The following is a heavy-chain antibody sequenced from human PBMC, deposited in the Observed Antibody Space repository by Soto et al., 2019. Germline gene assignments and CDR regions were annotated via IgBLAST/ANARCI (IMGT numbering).Heavy chain of an antibody. D-gene: IGHD1-7*01. CDR2: INHSGST. V-gene: IGHV4-34*01. Sequence: PSETLSLTCAVYGGSFSGYYWSWIRQPPGKGLEWIGEINHSGSTNYNPSLKSRVTISVDTSKNQFSLKLSSVTAADTAEYYCARGRWNYLGPGDWFDPWGQGTLVTVSS. J-gene: IGHJ5*02. CDR1: GGSFSGYY. CDR3: ARGRWNYLGPGDWFDP.